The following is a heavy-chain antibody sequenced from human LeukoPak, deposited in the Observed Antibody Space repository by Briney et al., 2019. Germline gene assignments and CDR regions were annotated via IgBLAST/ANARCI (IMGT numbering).Heavy chain of an antibody. V-gene: IGHV4-34*01. CDR3: AREEGYYDSSGYYWIFDY. CDR2: INHSGST. Sequence: PSETLSLTCAVYGGSFSGYYWSWIRQPPGKGLEWIGEINHSGSTNYNPSLKSRVTISVDTSKNQFSLKLSSVTAADTAVYYCAREEGYYDSSGYYWIFDYWGQGTLATVSS. CDR1: GGSFSGYY. J-gene: IGHJ4*02. D-gene: IGHD3-22*01.